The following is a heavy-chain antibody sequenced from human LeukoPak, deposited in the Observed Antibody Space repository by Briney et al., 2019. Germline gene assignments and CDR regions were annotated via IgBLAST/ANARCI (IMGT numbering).Heavy chain of an antibody. Sequence: PSETLSLTCAVSGGSISSGGYSWSWIRQPPGKGLEWIGYIYHSGSTYYNPSLKSRVTISVDTSKNQFSLKLSSVTAADTAVYYCARSSSCDHWGQGTLVTVSS. CDR3: ARSSSCDH. V-gene: IGHV4-30-2*01. CDR2: IYHSGST. CDR1: GGSISSGGYS. D-gene: IGHD6-13*01. J-gene: IGHJ4*02.